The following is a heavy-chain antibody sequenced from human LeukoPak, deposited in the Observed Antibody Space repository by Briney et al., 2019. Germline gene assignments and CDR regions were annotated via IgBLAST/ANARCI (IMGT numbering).Heavy chain of an antibody. Sequence: PGGSLRLSCAASGFTVSSNYMSWVRQAPGKGLEWVSVIYSGGSTYYADSVKGRFTISRDNSKNTLYLQMNSLRAEDTAVYYCARESGIAAAHFDYWGQGTLVTVSS. CDR3: ARESGIAAAHFDY. CDR1: GFTVSSNY. J-gene: IGHJ4*02. D-gene: IGHD6-13*01. CDR2: IYSGGST. V-gene: IGHV3-53*01.